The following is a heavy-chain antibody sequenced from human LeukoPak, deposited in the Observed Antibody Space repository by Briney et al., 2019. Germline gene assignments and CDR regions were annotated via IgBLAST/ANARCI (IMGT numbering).Heavy chain of an antibody. CDR2: IRGSGGST. D-gene: IGHD6-19*01. J-gene: IGHJ4*02. Sequence: GGSLRLSCAASGFIFSSYAMIWVRPAPGKGREWVSGIRGSGGSTNYADSVKGRFTISRDNSKNTMYVQMNSLRAEDTALYYCAKRGSAWSFDYWGQGNLVIVSS. CDR3: AKRGSAWSFDY. V-gene: IGHV3-23*01. CDR1: GFIFSSYA.